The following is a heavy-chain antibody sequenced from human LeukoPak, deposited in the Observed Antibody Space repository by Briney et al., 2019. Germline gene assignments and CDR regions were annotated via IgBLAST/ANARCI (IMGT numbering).Heavy chain of an antibody. J-gene: IGHJ5*02. D-gene: IGHD3-3*01. Sequence: PSQTLSLTCKVSGESLSSSGYYWSRVRQHPGKGLEWIGSIDYSGSSHYNPSLKSRVIISEDTSNNQFSLRLSSVTAADTAVYFCAREVLVSNWLDPWGQGTLVTVSS. CDR1: GESLSSSGYY. CDR3: AREVLVSNWLDP. V-gene: IGHV4-31*03. CDR2: IDYSGSS.